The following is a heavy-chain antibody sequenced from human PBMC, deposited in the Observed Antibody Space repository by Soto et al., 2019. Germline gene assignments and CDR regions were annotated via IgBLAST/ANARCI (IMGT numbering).Heavy chain of an antibody. D-gene: IGHD2-2*01. CDR1: GFTFSSYA. CDR2: IGSNGGST. Sequence: PGGSLRLSCSASGFTFSSYAMHWVRQAPGKGLEYVSAIGSNGGSTYYADSVKGRFTISRDNSKNTLYLQMSSLRAEDTAVYYCVRDKGASCYLLDPWGQGTLVTVSS. V-gene: IGHV3-64D*08. CDR3: VRDKGASCYLLDP. J-gene: IGHJ5*02.